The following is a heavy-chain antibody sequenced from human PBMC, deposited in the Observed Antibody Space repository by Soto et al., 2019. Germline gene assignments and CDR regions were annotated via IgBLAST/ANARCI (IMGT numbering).Heavy chain of an antibody. V-gene: IGHV2-5*02. CDR2: IYWDDDK. CDR1: GFSLSTSGVG. CDR3: ALSSIVVVVRRVECYFDY. D-gene: IGHD2-15*01. Sequence: SGPTLVNPTQTLTLTCTFSGFSLSTSGVGVGWIRQPPGKALEWLALIYWDDDKRYSPSLKSRLTITKDTSKNQVVLTMTNMDPVDTATYYCALSSIVVVVRRVECYFDYWGQGTLVTVSS. J-gene: IGHJ4*02.